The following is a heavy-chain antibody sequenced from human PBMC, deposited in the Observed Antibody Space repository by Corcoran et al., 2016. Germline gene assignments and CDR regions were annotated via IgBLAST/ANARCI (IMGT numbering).Heavy chain of an antibody. J-gene: IGHJ6*02. CDR2: ISAYNGNT. Sequence: VQPVQSGAEVKKPGASVKVSCKASGYTFTSYGISWVRQAPGQGLEWMGWISAYNGNTNYAQKLQGRVTMTTDTSTSTAYMELRSLRSDDTAVYYCAREPIVVVPAARNDYYGMDVCGQGTTVTVSS. D-gene: IGHD2-2*01. V-gene: IGHV1-18*01. CDR1: GYTFTSYG. CDR3: AREPIVVVPAARNDYYGMDV.